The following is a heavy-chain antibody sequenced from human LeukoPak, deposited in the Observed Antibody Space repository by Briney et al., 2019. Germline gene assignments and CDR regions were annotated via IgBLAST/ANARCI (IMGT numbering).Heavy chain of an antibody. CDR3: ARVVAAAGNNWFDP. CDR1: GGSISSGGYS. J-gene: IGHJ5*02. CDR2: IHDRGST. Sequence: PSETLSLTCAVSGGSISSGGYSWSWIRQPPGKGLEWIAYIHDRGSTYNNPSLKTRLSISIDTSKNQFSLKLNSVTAADTAVYYCARVVAAAGNNWFDPWGQGTLVTVSS. D-gene: IGHD6-13*01. V-gene: IGHV4-30-4*07.